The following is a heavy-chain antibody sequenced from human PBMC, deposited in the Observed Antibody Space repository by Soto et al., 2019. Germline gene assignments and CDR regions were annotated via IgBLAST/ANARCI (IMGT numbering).Heavy chain of an antibody. D-gene: IGHD3-22*01. V-gene: IGHV3-21*01. Sequence: EVQLVESGGGLVKPGGSLRLSCAASGFTFRSYSMNWVRQAPGKGLEWVSSIGSSSSYIYYADSVKGRFTISRDNAKNSLYLQMNSLRAEDTAVYYCARAKYYYDSHTGGWFDPWGQGTLVTVSS. CDR1: GFTFRSYS. CDR2: IGSSSSYI. CDR3: ARAKYYYDSHTGGWFDP. J-gene: IGHJ5*02.